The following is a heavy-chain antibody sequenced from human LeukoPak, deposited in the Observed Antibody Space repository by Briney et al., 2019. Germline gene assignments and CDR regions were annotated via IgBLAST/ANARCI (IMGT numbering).Heavy chain of an antibody. D-gene: IGHD4-23*01. CDR1: GGSISNYY. J-gene: IGHJ6*02. CDR3: ARELGATVVNYGMDV. V-gene: IGHV4-59*01. CDR2: IHYSGST. Sequence: PSETLSLTCTVSGGSISNYYWSWIRQPPGKGLEWIGCIHYSGSTNFNPSLKSRVSISVDTSKNQLSLKLTSMTAADTAVYYCARELGATVVNYGMDVWGQRTTVTISS.